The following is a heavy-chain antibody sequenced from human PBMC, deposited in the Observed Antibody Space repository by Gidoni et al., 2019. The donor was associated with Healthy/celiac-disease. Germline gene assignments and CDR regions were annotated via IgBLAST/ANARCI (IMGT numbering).Heavy chain of an antibody. J-gene: IGHJ4*02. CDR2: INHSGST. CDR1: GGSFSGYY. V-gene: IGHV4-34*01. CDR3: ARGGYSYGYSRRYYFDY. D-gene: IGHD5-18*01. Sequence: QVQLHQWGAGLLKPSETLSLTCAVYGGSFSGYYWSWIRQPPGKGLEWIGEINHSGSTNYNPSLKSRVTISVDTSKNQFSLKLSSVTAADTAVYYCARGGYSYGYSRRYYFDYWGQGTLVTVSS.